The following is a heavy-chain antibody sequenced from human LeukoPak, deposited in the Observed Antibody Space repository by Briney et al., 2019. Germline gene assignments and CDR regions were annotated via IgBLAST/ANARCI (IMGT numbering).Heavy chain of an antibody. V-gene: IGHV3-30*18. J-gene: IGHJ6*02. D-gene: IGHD6-13*01. CDR1: GFTFSSYG. Sequence: PGRSLRLSCAASGFTFSSYGMHWVRQAPGKGLEWVAVISYDGSNKYYADSVKGRFTISRDNSKNTLYLQMDSLRAEDTAVYYCAKALRFRAAAAAYYYYGMDVWGQGTTVTVSS. CDR2: ISYDGSNK. CDR3: AKALRFRAAAAAYYYYGMDV.